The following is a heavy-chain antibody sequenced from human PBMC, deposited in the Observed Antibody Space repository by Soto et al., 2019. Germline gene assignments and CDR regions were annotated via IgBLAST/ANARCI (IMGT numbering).Heavy chain of an antibody. Sequence: LSLTCTVSGGSMRNYFWTWIRQPPGKGLEWVGFIRSKAYGGTTEYAASVKGRFTISRDDSKSIAYLQMNSLKTEDTAVYYCTRDLGEMGYFDYWGQGTLVTVSS. CDR2: IRSKAYGGTT. J-gene: IGHJ4*02. D-gene: IGHD2-8*01. CDR3: TRDLGEMGYFDY. V-gene: IGHV3-49*02. CDR1: GGSMRNYF.